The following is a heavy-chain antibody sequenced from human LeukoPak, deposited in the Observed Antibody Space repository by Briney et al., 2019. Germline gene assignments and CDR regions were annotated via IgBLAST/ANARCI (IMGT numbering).Heavy chain of an antibody. CDR1: GGSISSGDYY. Sequence: PSETLSLTCTVSGGSISSGDYYWSWVRQAPGQGLEWVSVIYIGGTIYYADSVKGRFTISRDNSQNTVYLEMNSLRAEDTAVYYCARDGENHYYDYWGQGTLVTVST. J-gene: IGHJ4*02. D-gene: IGHD7-27*01. CDR3: ARDGENHYYDY. CDR2: IYIGGTI. V-gene: IGHV3-66*01.